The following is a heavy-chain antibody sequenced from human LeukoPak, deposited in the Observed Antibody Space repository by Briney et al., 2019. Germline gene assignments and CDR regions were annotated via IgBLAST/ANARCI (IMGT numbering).Heavy chain of an antibody. CDR1: GGSISSGGYY. CDR3: ARDVSGWYYFDY. J-gene: IGHJ4*02. Sequence: SETLSLTCTVSGGSISSGGYYWSWIRQHPGNGLEWIGYIYYSGSTYYNPSLKSRVTISVDTSKNQFSLKLSSVTAADTAVYYCARDVSGWYYFDYWGQGTLVTVSS. V-gene: IGHV4-31*03. D-gene: IGHD6-19*01. CDR2: IYYSGST.